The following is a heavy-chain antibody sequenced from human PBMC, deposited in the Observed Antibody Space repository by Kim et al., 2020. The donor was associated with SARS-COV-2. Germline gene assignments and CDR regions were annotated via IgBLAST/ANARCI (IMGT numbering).Heavy chain of an antibody. V-gene: IGHV3-23*01. CDR3: ATHIVATITDFDY. J-gene: IGHJ4*02. D-gene: IGHD5-12*01. Sequence: YADAVKGRFTSSRDNSKNTLYLQMNSLRAEDTAVYYCATHIVATITDFDYWGQGTLVTVSS.